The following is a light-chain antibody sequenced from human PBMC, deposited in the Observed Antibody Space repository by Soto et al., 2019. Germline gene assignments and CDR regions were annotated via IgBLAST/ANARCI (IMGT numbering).Light chain of an antibody. CDR3: SSYSSGSTLYV. CDR2: DVS. J-gene: IGLJ1*01. CDR1: SSDVGGYNY. Sequence: QSALTQPASVSGSPGQSIPISCTGTSSDVGGYNYVSWYQHHPGKAPKLMIYDVSVRPSGVSNRFSGSKSGNTASLTISGLQAEDEAAYYCSSYSSGSTLYVFGTGTKVTVL. V-gene: IGLV2-14*03.